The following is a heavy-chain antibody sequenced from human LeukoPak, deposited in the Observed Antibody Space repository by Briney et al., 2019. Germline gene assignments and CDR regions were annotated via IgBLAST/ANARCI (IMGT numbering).Heavy chain of an antibody. CDR3: AREVWGPEY. CDR2: ISSNSEYI. CDR1: GFAFSSYS. D-gene: IGHD1-14*01. V-gene: IGHV3-21*01. J-gene: IGHJ4*02. Sequence: GGSLRLSCAASGFAFSSYSLNCVRQAPGKGLEWVSCISSNSEYIYYADSVRGRFTISRDNAKNSVYLQMDSLRAEDTAVYYCAREVWGPEYWGQGTLVTVSS.